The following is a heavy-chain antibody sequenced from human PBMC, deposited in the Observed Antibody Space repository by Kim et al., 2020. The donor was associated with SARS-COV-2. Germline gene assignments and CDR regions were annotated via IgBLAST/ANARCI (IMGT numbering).Heavy chain of an antibody. Sequence: SETLSLTCAVYGGSFSGYYWSWIRQPPGKGLEWIGEINHSGSTNYNPSLKSRVTISVDTSKNQFSLKLSSVTAADTAVYYCAGYSSLGFDYWVQGTLVTVSS. CDR2: INHSGST. CDR3: AGYSSLGFDY. V-gene: IGHV4-34*01. J-gene: IGHJ4*02. CDR1: GGSFSGYY. D-gene: IGHD6-13*01.